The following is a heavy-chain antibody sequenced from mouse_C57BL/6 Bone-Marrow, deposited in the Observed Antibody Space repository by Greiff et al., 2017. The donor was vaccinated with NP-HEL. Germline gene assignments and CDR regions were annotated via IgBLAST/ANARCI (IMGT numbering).Heavy chain of an antibody. Sequence: EVQLQESGPELVKPGASVKISCKASGYSFTGYYMNWVKQSPEQSLEWIGEINPSTGGTTYNQKFKAKATLTVDKSSSTAYLPLNSLTSEDSAVYYCTRRYDDYETDYWGQGTTLTVSS. CDR1: GYSFTGYY. CDR3: TRRYDDYETDY. CDR2: INPSTGGT. D-gene: IGHD2-4*01. J-gene: IGHJ2*01. V-gene: IGHV1-42*01.